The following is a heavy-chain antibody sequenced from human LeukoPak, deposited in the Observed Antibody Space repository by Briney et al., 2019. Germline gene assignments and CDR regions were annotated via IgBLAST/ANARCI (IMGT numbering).Heavy chain of an antibody. Sequence: SETLSLTCSVSGGSTSSGGYYWSWIRQHPGKGLEWIGYIYYNGSTFYNPSLKSRVTISLDTSKNQFSLKLRSVTAADTAVFYCARRPGIFDIWGQGTMVTVSS. CDR1: GGSTSSGGYY. CDR2: IYYNGST. D-gene: IGHD6-13*01. CDR3: ARRPGIFDI. V-gene: IGHV4-31*03. J-gene: IGHJ3*02.